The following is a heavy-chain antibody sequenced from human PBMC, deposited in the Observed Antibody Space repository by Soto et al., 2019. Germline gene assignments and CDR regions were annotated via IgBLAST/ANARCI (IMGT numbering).Heavy chain of an antibody. CDR2: ISAYNDNT. Sequence: QVQLVQSGAEVKKPGASVKVSCKASGYTFTSYGISWVRQAPGQGLEWMGWISAYNDNTNYAQKLTGRGTMSTDTSKSTAYMELRRLRSDDTAVYYCARDLRYFGWSSGYYSGMDVWGQGTTVTVSS. CDR1: GYTFTSYG. J-gene: IGHJ6*02. CDR3: ARDLRYFGWSSGYYSGMDV. D-gene: IGHD3-9*01. V-gene: IGHV1-18*01.